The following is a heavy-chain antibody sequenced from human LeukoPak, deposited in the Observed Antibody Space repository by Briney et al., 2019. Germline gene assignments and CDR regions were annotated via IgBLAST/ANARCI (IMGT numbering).Heavy chain of an antibody. CDR2: ISDSGGYT. CDR3: AKAYCSSNRCYFFDY. D-gene: IGHD2-2*01. CDR1: GFTFSSYA. J-gene: IGHJ4*02. V-gene: IGHV3-23*01. Sequence: QAGXSLRLSCAASGFTFSSYAMSWVRQAPGKGLEWVSVISDSGGYTYYADSVKGRFTISRDNSKNTLYLQMNSLRAEDTAVYYCAKAYCSSNRCYFFDYWGQGTLVTVSS.